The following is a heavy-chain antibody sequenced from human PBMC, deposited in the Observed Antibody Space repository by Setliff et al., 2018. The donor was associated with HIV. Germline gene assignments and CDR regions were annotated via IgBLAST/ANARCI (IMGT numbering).Heavy chain of an antibody. J-gene: IGHJ5*02. CDR3: ASRVYYYDDFRTLREEGFVP. V-gene: IGHV4-39*01. CDR2: IYHSGKT. CDR1: GGSISDNKYY. Sequence: SETLSLTCSVSGGSISDNKYYWSWIRQPPGRGLEWTGSIYHSGKTYYNPSLNSRLTISVDTSKNQFSLNLSSVTAADTAVYYCASRVYYYDDFRTLREEGFVPWGQGTLVTVSS. D-gene: IGHD3-22*01.